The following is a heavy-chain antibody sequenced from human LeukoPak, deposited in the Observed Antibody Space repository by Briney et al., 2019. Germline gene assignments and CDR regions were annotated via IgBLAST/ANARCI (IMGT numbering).Heavy chain of an antibody. V-gene: IGHV3-48*03. CDR3: ARSLTNDAFDI. D-gene: IGHD2-2*01. Sequence: PGGSLRLSCAASGFTFSSYEMNWFRQAPGKGLEWVSYISSSGSTIYYADSVKGRFTISRDNAKNSLYLQMNSLRAEDTAVYYCARSLTNDAFDIWGQGTMVTVSS. J-gene: IGHJ3*02. CDR1: GFTFSSYE. CDR2: ISSSGSTI.